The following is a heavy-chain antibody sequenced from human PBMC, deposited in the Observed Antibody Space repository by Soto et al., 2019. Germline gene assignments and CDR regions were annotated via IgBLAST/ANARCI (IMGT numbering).Heavy chain of an antibody. D-gene: IGHD3-22*01. V-gene: IGHV4-4*07. CDR3: ARSFYDSSGYYFFDY. CDR1: GGSISSYY. J-gene: IGHJ4*02. Sequence: PSETLSLTCTVSGGSISSYYWSWIRQPAGKGLEWIGRIYTSGSTNYNPSLKSRVTMSVDTSKNQFSLKLSSVTAADTAVYYCARSFYDSSGYYFFDYWGQGTLVTVSS. CDR2: IYTSGST.